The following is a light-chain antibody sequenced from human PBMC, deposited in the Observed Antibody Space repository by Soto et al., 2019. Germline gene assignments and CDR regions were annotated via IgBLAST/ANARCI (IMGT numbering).Light chain of an antibody. Sequence: EIVLTQSPGTLSLSPGERATLSCRASHAVTNNFLAWYQQRPGQAPRLVIYGASSRPAGIPDRFSGSGAGTDFTLSISRLEPEDFALYFCQQYGSSPGTFGQGTKLEIK. CDR2: GAS. CDR1: HAVTNNF. V-gene: IGKV3-20*01. CDR3: QQYGSSPGT. J-gene: IGKJ2*01.